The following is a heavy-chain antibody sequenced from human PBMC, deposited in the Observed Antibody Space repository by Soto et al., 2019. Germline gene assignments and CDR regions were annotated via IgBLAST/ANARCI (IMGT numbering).Heavy chain of an antibody. CDR1: GFTFTSSA. Sequence: SVKVSCKASGFTFTSSAVQWVRQARGQRLEWIGWIVVGSGNTNYAQKFQERVTITRDMSTSTAYMELSSLRSEDTAVYYCAASSDSYSSGWYSDYWGQGTLVTVSS. V-gene: IGHV1-58*01. D-gene: IGHD6-19*01. CDR2: IVVGSGNT. CDR3: AASSDSYSSGWYSDY. J-gene: IGHJ4*02.